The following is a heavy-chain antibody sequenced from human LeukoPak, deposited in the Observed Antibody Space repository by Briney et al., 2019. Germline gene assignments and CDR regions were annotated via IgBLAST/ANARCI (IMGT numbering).Heavy chain of an antibody. Sequence: GGSLRLSCAASGFTFSSYTMNWVRQAPGKGLEWVSYISGSSTYISYAESVKGRFTISRDSANNLLFLQMNSLRAEDTAVYYCARGGHGAADQWGQGTLVTVSS. D-gene: IGHD1-26*01. J-gene: IGHJ5*02. CDR3: ARGGHGAADQ. CDR2: ISGSSTYI. CDR1: GFTFSSYT. V-gene: IGHV3-21*04.